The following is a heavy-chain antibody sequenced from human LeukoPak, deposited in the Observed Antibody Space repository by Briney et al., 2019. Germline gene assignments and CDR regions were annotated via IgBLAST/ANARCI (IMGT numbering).Heavy chain of an antibody. CDR3: ARVGAEANFDY. Sequence: SETLSLTCTVSGDSISTGSYYWGWVRQSPGKGLEWIASIYYSGSTHYNPSLKSRVSISRDTSKNQFSLNLGSVTAADTAVYYCARVGAEANFDYWGQGTLVTVSS. CDR1: GDSISTGSYY. J-gene: IGHJ4*02. V-gene: IGHV4-39*07. CDR2: IYYSGST. D-gene: IGHD4/OR15-4a*01.